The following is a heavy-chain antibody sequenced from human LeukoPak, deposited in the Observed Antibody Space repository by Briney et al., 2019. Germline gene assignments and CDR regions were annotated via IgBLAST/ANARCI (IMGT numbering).Heavy chain of an antibody. Sequence: PGGSLRLSCAASGFTFSSYAMSWVRQAPGKGLEWVSAISGSGGSTYYADSVKGRFTISRDNSKNTLYLQMNNLRAEDTAIYYCATDSYVSGSYYRLFYWGQGTLVTVSS. CDR2: ISGSGGST. J-gene: IGHJ4*02. V-gene: IGHV3-23*01. CDR3: ATDSYVSGSYYRLFY. D-gene: IGHD3-10*01. CDR1: GFTFSSYA.